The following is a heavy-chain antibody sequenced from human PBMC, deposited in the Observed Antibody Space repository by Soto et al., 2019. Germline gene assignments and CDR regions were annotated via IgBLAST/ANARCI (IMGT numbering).Heavy chain of an antibody. V-gene: IGHV1-69*12. CDR1: GGTFSSYA. J-gene: IGHJ5*02. CDR2: IIPIFGTA. D-gene: IGHD3-22*01. CDR3: ARDRGPSSGYYPYWFDP. Sequence: QVQLVQSGAEVKKPGSSVKVSCKASGGTFSSYAINWVRQAPGQGLEWMGGIIPIFGTANYAQKFQGRVTITADESTSTAYMELSSLRSEDTAVYYCARDRGPSSGYYPYWFDPWGQGTVVTVSS.